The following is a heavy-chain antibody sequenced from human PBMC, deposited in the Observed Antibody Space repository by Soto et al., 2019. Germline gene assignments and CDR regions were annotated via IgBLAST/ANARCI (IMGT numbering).Heavy chain of an antibody. CDR1: GGSISSGGYS. CDR3: ARVWMVRGVIMGFDY. Sequence: QLQLQESGSGLVKPLQTLSLTCAVSGGSISSGGYSWSWIRQPPGKGLEWIGYIYHSGSTYYNPSLKSRVTISVDRSKNQFSLKLSSVTAADTAVYYCARVWMVRGVIMGFDYWGQGTLVTVSS. J-gene: IGHJ4*02. D-gene: IGHD3-10*01. CDR2: IYHSGST. V-gene: IGHV4-30-2*01.